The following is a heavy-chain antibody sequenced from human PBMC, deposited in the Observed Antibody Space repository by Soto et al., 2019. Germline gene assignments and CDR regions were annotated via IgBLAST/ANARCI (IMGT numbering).Heavy chain of an antibody. CDR3: ARVGLNRDSRSSRPFDY. Sequence: EVQLVESGGGLVQPGGSLRLSCAASGFTFSDHYMDWVRQAPGKGLEWVARIRNKANSYSTEYAASVRGRFIISRDDSTNSLYLQTNSLKTEDTAVYYCARVGLNRDSRSSRPFDYWGQGTLLTVSS. D-gene: IGHD1-26*01. CDR2: IRNKANSYST. CDR1: GFTFSDHY. J-gene: IGHJ4*02. V-gene: IGHV3-72*01.